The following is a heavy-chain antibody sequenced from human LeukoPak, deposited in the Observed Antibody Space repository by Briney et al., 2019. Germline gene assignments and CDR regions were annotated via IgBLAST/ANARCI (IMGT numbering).Heavy chain of an antibody. Sequence: ASVKVSCKVSGYTLTELSMHWVRQAPGKGREWMGGFDPEDGETIYAQKFQGRVTMTEDTSTDTAYMELSSLRSEDTAVYYCATRPFYGRGDAFDIWGQGTMVTVSS. CDR1: GYTLTELS. CDR2: FDPEDGET. D-gene: IGHD2/OR15-2a*01. CDR3: ATRPFYGRGDAFDI. J-gene: IGHJ3*02. V-gene: IGHV1-24*01.